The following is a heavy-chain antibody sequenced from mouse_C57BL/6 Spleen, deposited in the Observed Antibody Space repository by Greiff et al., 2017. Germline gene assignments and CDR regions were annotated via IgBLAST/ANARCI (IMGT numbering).Heavy chain of an antibody. CDR3: ARRGLRDYYAMDY. Sequence: VQLVESGPELVKPGASVKISCKASGYAFSSSWMNWVKQRPGKGLEWIGRIYPGDGDTNYNGKFKGKATLTADKSSSTAYMQLSSLTSEDSAVYFCARRGLRDYYAMDYWGQGTSVTVSS. D-gene: IGHD2-4*01. CDR1: GYAFSSSW. J-gene: IGHJ4*01. V-gene: IGHV1-82*01. CDR2: IYPGDGDT.